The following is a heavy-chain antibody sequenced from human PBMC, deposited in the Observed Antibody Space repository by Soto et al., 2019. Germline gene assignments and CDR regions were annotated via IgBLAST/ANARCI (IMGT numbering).Heavy chain of an antibody. V-gene: IGHV5-51*01. D-gene: IGHD3-16*01. CDR2: IHPGDSDT. CDR3: ARFAGPLWGYSDY. J-gene: IGHJ4*02. Sequence: RGESLKISCKGSGYSFSSYWIGWVRQMPGKGLEWMGIIHPGDSDTRYSPSFQGQVTISADKSISTAYLQWSSLKASDTAMYYCARFAGPLWGYSDYWGQGTMVTVYS. CDR1: GYSFSSYW.